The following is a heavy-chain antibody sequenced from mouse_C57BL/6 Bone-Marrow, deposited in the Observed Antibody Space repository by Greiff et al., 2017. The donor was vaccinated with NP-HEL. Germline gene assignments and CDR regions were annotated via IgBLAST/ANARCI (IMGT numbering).Heavy chain of an antibody. D-gene: IGHD1-2*01. Sequence: EVQLQQSGPELVRPGSSVKISCKASGYSFTGYYMHWVKQSPGNILDWIGYIYPSDGVSSYNQKFKGKATLTVDKSSSTAYMELRSLTSEDSAVYYCARAEYGVDYGGQGTTITVSS. J-gene: IGHJ2*01. V-gene: IGHV1-31*01. CDR3: ARAEYGVDY. CDR1: GYSFTGYY. CDR2: IYPSDGVS.